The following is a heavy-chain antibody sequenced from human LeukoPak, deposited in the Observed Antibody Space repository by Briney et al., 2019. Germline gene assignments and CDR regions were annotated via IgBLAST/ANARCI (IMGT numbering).Heavy chain of an antibody. CDR2: ISGSGGST. CDR1: GFTFSSYA. J-gene: IGHJ4*02. D-gene: IGHD1-26*01. V-gene: IGHV3-23*01. CDR3: TKALAPYYAFDY. Sequence: GGSLRLSCAASGFTFSSYAMSWVRQAPGKGLEWVSAISGSGGSTYYADSVKGRFTISRDNSKNTLYLQMNSLRAEDTAVYYCTKALAPYYAFDYWGQGTLVTVSS.